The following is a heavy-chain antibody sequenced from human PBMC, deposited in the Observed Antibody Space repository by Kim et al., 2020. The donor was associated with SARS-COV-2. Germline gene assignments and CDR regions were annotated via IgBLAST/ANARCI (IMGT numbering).Heavy chain of an antibody. Sequence: GGSLRLSCEASGFTFSSYGMHWVRQAAGKGLEWVAFISYDGSDKYYADSVNGRFTISRDNSKNTLYLQMDSLTTEDTAAYYCAKSRVTRSASSDYWGQGTLVTVSS. V-gene: IGHV3-30*18. D-gene: IGHD4-17*01. CDR1: GFTFSSYG. CDR2: ISYDGSDK. J-gene: IGHJ4*01. CDR3: AKSRVTRSASSDY.